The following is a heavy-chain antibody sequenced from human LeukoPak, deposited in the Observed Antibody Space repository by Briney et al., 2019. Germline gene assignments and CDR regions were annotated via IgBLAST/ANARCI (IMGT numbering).Heavy chain of an antibody. CDR2: ISTSGST. D-gene: IGHD4-17*01. CDR3: ARGLPSYGDYVDYYFYMDV. V-gene: IGHV4-4*07. Sequence: SETLSLTCTVSGDSISGFCWSWIRQPAGKGLQWIGRISTSGSTNYNPSLKSRVTMSVDRSTNEFSLTVRSVTAADTALYYCARGLPSYGDYVDYYFYMDVWGKGTTVTVSS. J-gene: IGHJ6*03. CDR1: GDSISGFC.